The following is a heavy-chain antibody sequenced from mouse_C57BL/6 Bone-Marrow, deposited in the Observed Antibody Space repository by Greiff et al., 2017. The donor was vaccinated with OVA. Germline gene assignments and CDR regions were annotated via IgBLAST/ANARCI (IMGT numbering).Heavy chain of an antibody. D-gene: IGHD1-1*01. CDR1: GYTFTDYE. J-gene: IGHJ3*01. CDR2: IDPETGGT. CDR3: TDYYGSSGPY. Sequence: VQLQQSGAELVRPGASVTLSCKASGYTFTDYEMHWVKQTPVHGLEWIGAIDPETGGTAYNQKFKGKAILTADKSSSTAYMELRSLTSEDSAVYYCTDYYGSSGPYWGQGTLVTVSA. V-gene: IGHV1-15*01.